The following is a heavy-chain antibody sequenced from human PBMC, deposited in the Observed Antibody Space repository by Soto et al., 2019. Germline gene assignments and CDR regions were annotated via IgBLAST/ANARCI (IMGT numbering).Heavy chain of an antibody. V-gene: IGHV4-30-4*01. Sequence: PSETLSLTCAVSVGSISSGDYYWSWIRQPPGKGLEWIGYIYYSGSTYYNPSLKSRVTISVDTSKNQFSLKLSSVTAADTAVYYCARGQGTRRIFFVFWFDPWGQGTLVTVSS. CDR2: IYYSGST. D-gene: IGHD3-3*01. CDR1: VGSISSGDYY. CDR3: ARGQGTRRIFFVFWFDP. J-gene: IGHJ5*02.